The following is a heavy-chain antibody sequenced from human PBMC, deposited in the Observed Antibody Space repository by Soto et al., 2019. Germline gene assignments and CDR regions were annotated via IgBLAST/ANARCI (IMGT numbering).Heavy chain of an antibody. J-gene: IGHJ2*01. D-gene: IGHD2-8*01. Sequence: QVQLVRSGAEVKKPGASVKVSCKASGYTFTSYGISWVRQAPGQGLEWMGWISAYNGNTNYAQKLQGRVTMTTDTSTSTAYMELRSLRSDDTAVYYCASDLRYCTNGVCYRTNWYFDLWGRGTLVTVSS. CDR1: GYTFTSYG. CDR3: ASDLRYCTNGVCYRTNWYFDL. CDR2: ISAYNGNT. V-gene: IGHV1-18*01.